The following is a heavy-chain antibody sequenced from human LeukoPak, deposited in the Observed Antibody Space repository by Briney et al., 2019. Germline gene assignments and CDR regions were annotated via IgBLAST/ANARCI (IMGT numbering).Heavy chain of an antibody. Sequence: SETLSLTCTVSGDSISSYYWSWIRQPAGKGLEWIGLIYTSGSTNYSPSLKSRVTMSLDTSKNQFSLRLTSVTAADTAVYYCARGLVWWSFDYWGQGTLVTVSS. CDR3: ARGLVWWSFDY. CDR1: GDSISSYY. D-gene: IGHD2-15*01. CDR2: IYTSGST. J-gene: IGHJ4*02. V-gene: IGHV4-4*07.